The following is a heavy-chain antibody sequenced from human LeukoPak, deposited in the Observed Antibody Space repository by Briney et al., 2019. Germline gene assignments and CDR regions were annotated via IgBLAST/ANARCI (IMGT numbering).Heavy chain of an antibody. J-gene: IGHJ4*02. D-gene: IGHD3-22*01. Sequence: SETLSLTCSVSSGSTSSHYWSWIRQPPGKGLEWIGYIYYSGSTNYNSSLKSRVTISVDTSKNQFSLKLSSVTAADTAVYYCARERTLFPGDSSGYFDYWGQGTLVTVSS. CDR3: ARERTLFPGDSSGYFDY. CDR2: IYYSGST. CDR1: SGSTSSHY. V-gene: IGHV4-59*11.